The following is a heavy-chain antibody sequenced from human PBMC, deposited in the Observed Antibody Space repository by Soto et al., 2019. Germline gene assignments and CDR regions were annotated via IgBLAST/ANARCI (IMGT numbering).Heavy chain of an antibody. CDR3: ARDSAAAGFLDYYYGMDV. V-gene: IGHV4-38-2*02. Sequence: TVAEGNIINGGDWGCIRKVPPQGLEWIGSIYHSGSTYYNPSLKSRVTISVDTSKNQFSLKLSSVTAADTAVYYCARDSAAAGFLDYYYGMDVWVQRTTVT. CDR1: EGNIINGGD. CDR2: IYHSGST. J-gene: IGHJ6*02. D-gene: IGHD6-13*01.